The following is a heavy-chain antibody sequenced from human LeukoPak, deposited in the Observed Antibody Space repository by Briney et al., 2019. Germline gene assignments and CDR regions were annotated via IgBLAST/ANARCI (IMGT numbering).Heavy chain of an antibody. Sequence: SETLSLTCTVSGGSINNYYWAWIRQPPGKGLEYIGNIYYSGSTNYNPSLKSRVTISVDTSRNQFSLMLSSVTAADTAVYYCARHQPTLVRGVTHYYFDYWGQGALVTVSS. CDR1: GGSINNYY. V-gene: IGHV4-59*08. D-gene: IGHD3-10*01. CDR3: ARHQPTLVRGVTHYYFDY. J-gene: IGHJ4*02. CDR2: IYYSGST.